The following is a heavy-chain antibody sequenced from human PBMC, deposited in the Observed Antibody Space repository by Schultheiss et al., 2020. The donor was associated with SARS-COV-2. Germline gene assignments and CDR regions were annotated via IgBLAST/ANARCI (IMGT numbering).Heavy chain of an antibody. V-gene: IGHV3-33*01. CDR1: GFTFSSYG. CDR2: IWYDGSNK. J-gene: IGHJ4*02. CDR3: AREGLYCSGGSCYTYYFDY. D-gene: IGHD2-15*01. Sequence: GGSLRLSCAASGFTFSSYGMHWLLQAPGKGLEWVAVIWYDGSNKYYADSVKGRFTISRDNSKNTLYLQMNSLRAEDTAVYYCAREGLYCSGGSCYTYYFDYWGQGTLVTVSS.